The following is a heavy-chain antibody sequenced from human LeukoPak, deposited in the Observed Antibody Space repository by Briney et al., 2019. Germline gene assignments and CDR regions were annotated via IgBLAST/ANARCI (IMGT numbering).Heavy chain of an antibody. D-gene: IGHD2-15*01. Sequence: SETLSLTCTVSGGSISSYYWSWIRQPPGKGLEWIGYIYYSGSTNYNPSLKSRVTISVDASKNQFSLKLSSVTAADTAVYYCARVPRDCSGGSCYPFWFDPWGQGTLVTVSS. J-gene: IGHJ5*02. CDR1: GGSISSYY. V-gene: IGHV4-59*01. CDR3: ARVPRDCSGGSCYPFWFDP. CDR2: IYYSGST.